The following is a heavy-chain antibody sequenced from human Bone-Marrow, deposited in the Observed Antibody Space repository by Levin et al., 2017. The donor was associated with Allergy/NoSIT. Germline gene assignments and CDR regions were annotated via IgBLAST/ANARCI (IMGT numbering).Heavy chain of an antibody. CDR3: ARGGYCSGGRCYSPDVFEV. CDR2: TRNKANSYTT. Sequence: GESLKISCAASGFIFSDHYMDWVRQAPGKGLEWVGRTRNKANSYTTEYAASVKGRFTISRDDSKNSVYLQMNSLKTEDTALYYCARGGYCSGGRCYSPDVFEVWGQGTMVIVSS. V-gene: IGHV3-72*01. CDR1: GFIFSDHY. J-gene: IGHJ3*01. D-gene: IGHD2-15*01.